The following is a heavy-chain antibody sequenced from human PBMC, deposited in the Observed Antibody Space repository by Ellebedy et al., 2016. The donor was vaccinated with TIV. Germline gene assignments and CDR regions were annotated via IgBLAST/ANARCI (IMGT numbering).Heavy chain of an antibody. CDR2: IRAYNPNR. CDR3: VTRLHNGVTY. Sequence: AASVKVSCKASGYTFTNYGISWVRQAPGQGLEWMGWIRAYNPNRKYAQKLQGRVTMTTDTSTSTAYMELRSLRYDDTAVYYCVTRLHNGVTYWGQGTRVTVSP. D-gene: IGHD2-21*02. V-gene: IGHV1-18*01. J-gene: IGHJ4*02. CDR1: GYTFTNYG.